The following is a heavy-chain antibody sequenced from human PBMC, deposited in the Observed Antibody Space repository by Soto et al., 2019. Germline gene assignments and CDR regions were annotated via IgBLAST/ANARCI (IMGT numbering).Heavy chain of an antibody. Sequence: PAETLSLTWSGSGYSISRGYYWGWIRQPPGKGLEWIGSMYHSGSAYYNPSLRSRVTISVDSSRNQFSLKLSSVTAADTAVYYCARALYYEPFDYWGQGTLVTVSS. CDR2: MYHSGSA. J-gene: IGHJ4*01. CDR3: ARALYYEPFDY. V-gene: IGHV4-38-2*01. D-gene: IGHD3-22*01. CDR1: GYSISRGYY.